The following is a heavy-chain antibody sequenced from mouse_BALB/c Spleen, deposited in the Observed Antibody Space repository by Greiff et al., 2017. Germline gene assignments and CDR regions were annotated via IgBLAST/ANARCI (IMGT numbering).Heavy chain of an antibody. Sequence: EVKVVESGGGLVQPGGSLRLSCATSGFTFSDFYMEWVRQPPGKRLEWIAASRNKANDYTTEYSASVTGRFTISRDNAKNTLYLEMSSLRSEDTAMYYCARDPFDYWGQGTTLTVSS. CDR1: GFTFSDFY. J-gene: IGHJ2*01. CDR2: SRNKANDYTT. CDR3: ARDPFDY. V-gene: IGHV7-1*02.